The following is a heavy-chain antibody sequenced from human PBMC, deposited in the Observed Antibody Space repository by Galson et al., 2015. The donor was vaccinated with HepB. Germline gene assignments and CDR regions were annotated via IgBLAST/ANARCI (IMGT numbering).Heavy chain of an antibody. D-gene: IGHD3-16*01. CDR2: INSGSTHI. J-gene: IGHJ1*01. CDR3: ARGGGSAGL. CDR1: GFTFSSSS. Sequence: LRLSCAASGFTFSSSSMNWVRQTPGKGLEWVASINSGSTHIFYGDSVRGRFTVSRDNAKNALFLQMNNLTVDDTALYYCARGGGSAGLWGQGTLVIVSS. V-gene: IGHV3-21*01.